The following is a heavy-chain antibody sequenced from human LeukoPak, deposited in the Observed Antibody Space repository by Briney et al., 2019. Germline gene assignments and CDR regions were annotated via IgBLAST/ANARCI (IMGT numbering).Heavy chain of an antibody. CDR1: GFTFSSYA. Sequence: QPGGSLRLSCAASGFTFSSYAMSWVRQAPGKGLEWVSAISGSGGSTYYADSVKGRFTISRDNSKNTLYLQMISLRAEDTAVYYCAKDHDSSGYSLLLWDYWGQGTLVTVSS. V-gene: IGHV3-23*01. CDR3: AKDHDSSGYSLLLWDY. J-gene: IGHJ4*02. D-gene: IGHD3-22*01. CDR2: ISGSGGST.